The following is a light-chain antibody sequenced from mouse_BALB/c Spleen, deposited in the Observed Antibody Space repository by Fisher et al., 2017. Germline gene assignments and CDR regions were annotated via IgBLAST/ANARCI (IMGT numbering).Light chain of an antibody. CDR2: STS. CDR1: SSVSY. V-gene: IGKV4-55*01. Sequence: IVITQSPAIMSASPGEKVTMTCSASSSVSYMYWYQQKPGSSPRLLIYSTSNLASGVPARFSGSGSGTSYSLTISRMEAEDAATYYCQQWSSNPYTFGGGTKLEIK. J-gene: IGKJ2*01. CDR3: QQWSSNPYT.